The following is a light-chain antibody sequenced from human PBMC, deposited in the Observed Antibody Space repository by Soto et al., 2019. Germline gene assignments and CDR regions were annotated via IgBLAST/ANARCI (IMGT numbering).Light chain of an antibody. CDR1: QSIMFS. V-gene: IGKV3-15*01. J-gene: IGKJ1*01. Sequence: EIVMTQSPATLSVSPGERATLSCRASQSIMFSLAWYQQKPGQAPRLLISGASTRATGIPARFRGSGSGTEFTLTISSLQPDHFATYYCQQYNVYWTFGQGTKVEIK. CDR2: GAS. CDR3: QQYNVYWT.